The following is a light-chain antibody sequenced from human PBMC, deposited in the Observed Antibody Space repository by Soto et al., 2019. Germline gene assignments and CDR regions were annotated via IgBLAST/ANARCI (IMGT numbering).Light chain of an antibody. CDR3: QQYSSNCF. J-gene: IGKJ4*01. Sequence: DIQMTQSPSTLSASVGDRVTITCRASQSVSISLAWYQQKPGKAPKVLIYAASSLESGVQSRFSGNGSETEFTLTINSLQPDDFATYYCQQYSSNCFFGGGTKVDIK. CDR1: QSVSIS. CDR2: AAS. V-gene: IGKV1-5*01.